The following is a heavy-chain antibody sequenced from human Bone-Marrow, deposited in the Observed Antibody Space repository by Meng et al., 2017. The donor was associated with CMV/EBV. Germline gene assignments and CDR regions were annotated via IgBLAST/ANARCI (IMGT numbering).Heavy chain of an antibody. CDR1: GYTFASNG. J-gene: IGHJ3*02. Sequence: ASVKVSCKTSGYTFASNGISWVRQAPGQGLEWMGWISPYNGNTNYEQNLQGRVTMTTDTSTSTAFMELRSLRSDDTAVYYCSRRGYFSNGNCLSDVIDIWGQGTMVTVSS. CDR3: SRRGYFSNGNCLSDVIDI. D-gene: IGHD2-8*01. V-gene: IGHV1-18*01. CDR2: ISPYNGNT.